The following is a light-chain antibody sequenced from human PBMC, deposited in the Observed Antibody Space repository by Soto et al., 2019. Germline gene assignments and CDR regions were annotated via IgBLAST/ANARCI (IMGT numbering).Light chain of an antibody. CDR3: AAWDDSLSGVV. CDR2: TSD. V-gene: IGLV1-47*01. J-gene: IGLJ2*01. CDR1: SSNIGGND. Sequence: QSVLTQPRSASGTPGQRVIISCSGSSSNIGGNDVYWYQQLPGTAPKLLIYTSDQRPSGVPDRFSDSKSGTSASLAISGLRSEDEAAYYCAAWDDSLSGVVFGGGTKLTVL.